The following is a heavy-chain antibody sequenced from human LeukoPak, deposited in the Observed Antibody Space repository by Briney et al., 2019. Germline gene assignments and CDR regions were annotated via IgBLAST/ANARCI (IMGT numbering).Heavy chain of an antibody. CDR2: ISWNSGSI. CDR1: GFTFSSYW. J-gene: IGHJ6*03. Sequence: GGSLRLSCAASGFTFSSYWMHWVRQAPGKGLEWVSGISWNSGSIGYADSVKGRFTISRDNARNSLYLQMNSLRTEDTALYYCAKGIVREYYYYYMDVWGKGTTVTISS. V-gene: IGHV3-9*01. CDR3: AKGIVREYYYYYMDV.